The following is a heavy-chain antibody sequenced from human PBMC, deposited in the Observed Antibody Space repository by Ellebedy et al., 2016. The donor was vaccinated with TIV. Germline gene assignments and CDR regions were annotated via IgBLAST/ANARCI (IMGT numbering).Heavy chain of an antibody. D-gene: IGHD3-16*01. J-gene: IGHJ6*02. Sequence: MPSETLSLTCTVSGDSISGYYWSWIRQPPGKGLEWIGYIYSSGSGEYNPSLKSRVTISVDTSKNQFSMKVRSVTAADTAVYYCATSWALGGMDVWGQGTTVTVS. CDR3: ATSWALGGMDV. V-gene: IGHV4-59*12. CDR2: IYSSGSG. CDR1: GDSISGYY.